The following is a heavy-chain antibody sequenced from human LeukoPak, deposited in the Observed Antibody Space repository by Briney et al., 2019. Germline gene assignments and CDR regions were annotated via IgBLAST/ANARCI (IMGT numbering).Heavy chain of an antibody. V-gene: IGHV4-4*07. CDR2: IYTSGST. CDR3: AREGAGTTNSYYYYYYMDV. Sequence: SETLSLTCTVSGGSISSYYWGWIRQPAGKGLEWIGRIYTSGSTNYNPSLKSRVAMSVDTSKNQFSLKLSSVTAADTAVSYCAREGAGTTNSYYYYYYMDVWGKGTTVTVSS. CDR1: GGSISSYY. J-gene: IGHJ6*03. D-gene: IGHD1-14*01.